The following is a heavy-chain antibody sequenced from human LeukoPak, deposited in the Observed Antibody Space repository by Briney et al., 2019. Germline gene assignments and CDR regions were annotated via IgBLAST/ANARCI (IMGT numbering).Heavy chain of an antibody. CDR3: AKPSSSGWSYFAN. V-gene: IGHV3-30*18. J-gene: IGHJ4*02. Sequence: GGSLRLSCAASGFTFSTYGMHWVRQAPGKGLEWMALISNDGSSQYYGDSVKGRFTISRDNFKNTLNLQMTSLRAEDTALYYCAKPSSSGWSYFANWGQGTLVTVSS. D-gene: IGHD6-19*01. CDR2: ISNDGSSQ. CDR1: GFTFSTYG.